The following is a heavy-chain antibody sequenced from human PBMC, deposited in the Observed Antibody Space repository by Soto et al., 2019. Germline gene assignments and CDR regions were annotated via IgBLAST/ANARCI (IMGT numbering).Heavy chain of an antibody. CDR3: ARDVPPLYCGGDCYNYYYYYGMDV. CDR2: INPSGGST. D-gene: IGHD2-21*02. CDR1: GYTFTSYY. Sequence: QVQLVQSGAEVKKPGASVKVFCKASGYTFTSYYMHWVRQAPGQGLEWMGIINPSGGSTSYAQKFQGRVTMTRDTSTSTVYMELSSLRSEDTAVYYCARDVPPLYCGGDCYNYYYYYGMDVWGQGTTVTVSS. J-gene: IGHJ6*02. V-gene: IGHV1-46*01.